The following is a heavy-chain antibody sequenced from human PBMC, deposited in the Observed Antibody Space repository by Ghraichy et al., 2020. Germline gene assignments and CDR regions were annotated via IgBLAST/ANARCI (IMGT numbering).Heavy chain of an antibody. CDR1: GFTFSDYY. Sequence: GESLNISCAASGFTFSDYYMSWIRQAPGKGLEWVSYISSSGSTIYYADSVKGRFTISRDNARNSLYLQMNSLRAEDTAVYYCARERVVTAIGAWFDPWGQGTLVTVSS. CDR2: ISSSGSTI. V-gene: IGHV3-11*01. CDR3: ARERVVTAIGAWFDP. J-gene: IGHJ5*02. D-gene: IGHD2-21*02.